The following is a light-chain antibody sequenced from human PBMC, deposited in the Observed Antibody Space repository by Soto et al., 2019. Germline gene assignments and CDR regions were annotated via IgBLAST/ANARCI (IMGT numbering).Light chain of an antibody. Sequence: EIVLTQSPATLSLSPGERATLSCRASQSVRYYLAWYQQKPGQAPRLLIYDASNRATGIPARFSGSGSGTDFTLTISSLEPEDFAVYYCQQRSNWPLPITFGQGTRLEIK. CDR2: DAS. J-gene: IGKJ5*01. V-gene: IGKV3-11*01. CDR1: QSVRYY. CDR3: QQRSNWPLPIT.